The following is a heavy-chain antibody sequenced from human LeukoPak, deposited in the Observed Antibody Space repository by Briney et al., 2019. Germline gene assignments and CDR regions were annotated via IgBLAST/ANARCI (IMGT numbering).Heavy chain of an antibody. CDR1: GFAFSEHG. Sequence: GGSLRLSCTASGFAFSEHGMSWVHQVPGKGLEWVSGISWNSVSIGYADSVKGRFTISRDNAKNSLYLQMNSLRAEDTALYYCAKAGGYYYYYMDVWGQGTTVTVSS. V-gene: IGHV3-9*01. CDR3: AKAGGYYYYYMDV. CDR2: ISWNSVSI. J-gene: IGHJ6*03.